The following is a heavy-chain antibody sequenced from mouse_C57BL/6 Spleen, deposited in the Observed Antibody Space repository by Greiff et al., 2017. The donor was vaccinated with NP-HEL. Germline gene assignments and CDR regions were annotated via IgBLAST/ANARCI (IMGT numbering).Heavy chain of an antibody. D-gene: IGHD2-1*01. Sequence: QVQLQQPGTELVKPGASVKLSCKASGYTFTSYWMHWVKQRPGQGLEWIGNINPSNGGTNYNEKFKSKATLTVDKSSSTAYMQLSSLTSEYSAVYYCAREEGSYYGNYGFAYWGQGTLVTVSA. CDR1: GYTFTSYW. CDR3: AREEGSYYGNYGFAY. V-gene: IGHV1-53*01. J-gene: IGHJ3*01. CDR2: INPSNGGT.